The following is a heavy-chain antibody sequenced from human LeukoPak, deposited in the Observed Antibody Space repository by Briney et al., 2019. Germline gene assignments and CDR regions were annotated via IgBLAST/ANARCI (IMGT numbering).Heavy chain of an antibody. CDR2: INPNSGGT. V-gene: IGHV1-2*02. Sequence: ASVKVSCKTSGYTFTCYYIHWVRQAPGQGLEWMGWINPNSGGTKYAQKFQGRVTMTRDTSISTAYMELSRLRSDDTAVYYCARVLQDDYVWGTYRPFDYWGQGTLVTVSS. CDR1: GYTFTCYY. D-gene: IGHD3-16*02. J-gene: IGHJ4*02. CDR3: ARVLQDDYVWGTYRPFDY.